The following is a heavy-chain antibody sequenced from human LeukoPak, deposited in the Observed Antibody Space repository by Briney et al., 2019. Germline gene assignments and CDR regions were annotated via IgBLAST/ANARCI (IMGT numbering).Heavy chain of an antibody. V-gene: IGHV3-21*01. D-gene: IGHD1-26*01. J-gene: IGHJ3*02. CDR1: GFTFNSYS. Sequence: PGGSLRLSCAPSGFTFNSYSMNWVRQAPGKGLEWVSSISSGSSYIFYADSVKGRFTISRDNAKNSLYLQMNSLRAEDTAVYYCARQVGVDDAFDIWGQGTMVTISS. CDR2: ISSGSSYI. CDR3: ARQVGVDDAFDI.